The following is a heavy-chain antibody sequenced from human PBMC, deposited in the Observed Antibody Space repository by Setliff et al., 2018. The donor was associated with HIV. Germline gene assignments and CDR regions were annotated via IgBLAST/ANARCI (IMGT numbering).Heavy chain of an antibody. V-gene: IGHV4-31*03. D-gene: IGHD3-10*01. CDR2: IYYSGST. Sequence: LSLTCTVSGGSLSSGGYYWSWIRQHPGKGLEWIGYIYYSGSTYFNTSLKSRVAISVATSENQFSLILNSVTAADTAVYYCASGSGSHYNSGDWYFDRWGRGTLVTVSS. J-gene: IGHJ2*01. CDR1: GGSLSSGGYY. CDR3: ASGSGSHYNSGDWYFDR.